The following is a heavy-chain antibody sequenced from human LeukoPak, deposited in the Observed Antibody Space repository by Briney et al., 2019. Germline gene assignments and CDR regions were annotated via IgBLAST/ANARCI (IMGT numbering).Heavy chain of an antibody. J-gene: IGHJ4*02. CDR1: GGSISSSNW. CDR3: ARVGARNLFDY. Sequence: PSGTLSLTCAVSGGSISSSNWWSWVRQPPGKGLEWIGYIYYSGSTNYNPSLKSRVTISVDTSKNQFSLKLSSVTAADTAVYYCARVGARNLFDYWGQGTLVTVSS. V-gene: IGHV4-4*02. D-gene: IGHD1-26*01. CDR2: IYYSGST.